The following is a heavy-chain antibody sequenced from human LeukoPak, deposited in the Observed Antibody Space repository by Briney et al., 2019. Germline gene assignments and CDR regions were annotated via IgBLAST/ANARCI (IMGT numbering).Heavy chain of an antibody. V-gene: IGHV4-39*01. CDR2: IYYSGST. D-gene: IGHD3-22*01. Sequence: ASETLSLTCTVSGGSISSSSYYWGWIRQPPGKGLEWIGSIYYSGSTYYNPSLKSRVTISVDTSKNQFSLKLSSVPAADTAVYYCARHEGGSYDSSGYCFDYWGQGTLVTVSS. J-gene: IGHJ4*02. CDR3: ARHEGGSYDSSGYCFDY. CDR1: GGSISSSSYY.